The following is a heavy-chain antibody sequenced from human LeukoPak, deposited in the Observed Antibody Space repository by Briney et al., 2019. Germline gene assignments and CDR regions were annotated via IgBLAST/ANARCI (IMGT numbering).Heavy chain of an antibody. J-gene: IGHJ3*02. CDR1: GGSISSSSYY. CDR2: IYYSGST. V-gene: IGHV4-39*07. CDR3: ARDSSLVSAAILFDI. Sequence: PSETLSLTCTVSGGSISSSSYYWGWIRQPPGKGLEWIGSIYYSGSTYYNPSLKSRVTISVDTSKNQFSLKLSSVTAADTAVYYCARDSSLVSAAILFDIWGQGTMVTVSS. D-gene: IGHD2-2*02.